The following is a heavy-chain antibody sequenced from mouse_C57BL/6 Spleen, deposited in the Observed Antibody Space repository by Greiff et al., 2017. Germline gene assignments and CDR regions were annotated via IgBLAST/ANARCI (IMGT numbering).Heavy chain of an antibody. CDR1: GFNIKDYY. J-gene: IGHJ1*03. CDR3: TKGYYGSSYVWYFDV. Sequence: VHVKQSGAELVRPGASVKLSCTASGFNIKDYYMHWVKQRPEQGLEWIGRIDPEDGDTEYAPKFQGKATMTADTSSNTAYLQLSSLTSEDTAVYYCTKGYYGSSYVWYFDVWGTGTTVTVSS. V-gene: IGHV14-1*01. CDR2: IDPEDGDT. D-gene: IGHD1-1*01.